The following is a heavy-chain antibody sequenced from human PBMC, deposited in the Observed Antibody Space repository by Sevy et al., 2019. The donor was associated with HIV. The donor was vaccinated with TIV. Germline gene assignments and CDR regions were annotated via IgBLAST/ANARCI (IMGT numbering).Heavy chain of an antibody. D-gene: IGHD2-15*01. V-gene: IGHV3-15*01. J-gene: IGHJ4*02. CDR2: IKSKTDGGTT. Sequence: GGSLRLSCAASGFTFSNAWMSWVRQAPGKGLEWVGRIKSKTDGGTTVYAAPVKGRFTISRDDSKNTLYLQMNSLKTEDTAVYYCTTDPYCSGGSCYFDYWGQGTLVTVSS. CDR1: GFTFSNAW. CDR3: TTDPYCSGGSCYFDY.